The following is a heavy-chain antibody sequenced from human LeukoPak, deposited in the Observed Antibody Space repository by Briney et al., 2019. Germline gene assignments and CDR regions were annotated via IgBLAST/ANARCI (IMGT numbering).Heavy chain of an antibody. Sequence: SQTLSLTCAVSGGSISSGGYSWSWIRQPPGKGLEWIGYIYHSGSTYYNPSLKSRVTISVDRSKDQFSLKLSSVTAADTAVYYCARGFYGDYELGFDYWGQGTLVTVSS. J-gene: IGHJ4*02. CDR1: GGSISSGGYS. CDR3: ARGFYGDYELGFDY. V-gene: IGHV4-30-2*01. D-gene: IGHD4-17*01. CDR2: IYHSGST.